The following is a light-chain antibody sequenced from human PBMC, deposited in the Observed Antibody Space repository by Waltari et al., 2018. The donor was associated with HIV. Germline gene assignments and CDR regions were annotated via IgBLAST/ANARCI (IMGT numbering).Light chain of an antibody. J-gene: IGLJ3*02. CDR3: CSYAGRYTWV. V-gene: IGLV2-11*01. CDR1: SSGIGNYNY. Sequence: QSALTQPRSVSGSPGQSVTISCTGTSSGIGNYNYVSWYQQHPGKAPKLMIYDVNKRPSGVPDRFSGSKSGNTASLTISGLQAEDEADYYCCSYAGRYTWVFGGGTKLTVV. CDR2: DVN.